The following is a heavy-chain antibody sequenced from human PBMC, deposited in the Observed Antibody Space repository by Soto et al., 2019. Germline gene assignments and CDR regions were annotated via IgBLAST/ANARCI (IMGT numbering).Heavy chain of an antibody. D-gene: IGHD3-16*01. CDR2: INPNSGGA. Sequence: QVQLVQSGAEVKKPGASVKVSCKASGDTFTGYYIHWVRQAPGQGLEWLGWINPNSGGATYAQQFQGWVTMTTDASLNTAYMELSRLRSDATAVDYCARSGWGADALDVWGQGTLVTVSS. CDR3: ARSGWGADALDV. V-gene: IGHV1-2*04. J-gene: IGHJ3*01. CDR1: GDTFTGYY.